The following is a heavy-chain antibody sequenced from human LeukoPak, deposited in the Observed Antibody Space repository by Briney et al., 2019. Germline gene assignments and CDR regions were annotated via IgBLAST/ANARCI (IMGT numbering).Heavy chain of an antibody. J-gene: IGHJ4*02. CDR1: GGTFSSHA. Sequence: SVKVSCKASGGTFSSHAISWVRQAPGQGLEWMGGIIPIFGTANYAQKFQGRVTITADESTSTAYMELSSLRSEDTAVYYCAITPTPYCSSTSCYLFDYWGQGTLVTVSS. CDR2: IIPIFGTA. CDR3: AITPTPYCSSTSCYLFDY. V-gene: IGHV1-69*13. D-gene: IGHD2-2*01.